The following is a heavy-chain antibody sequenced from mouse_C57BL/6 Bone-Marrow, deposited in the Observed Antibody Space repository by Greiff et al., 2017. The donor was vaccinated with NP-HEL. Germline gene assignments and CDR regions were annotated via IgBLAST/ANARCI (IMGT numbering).Heavy chain of an antibody. CDR2: INPSSGYT. Sequence: QVQLQQSGAELAKPGASVKLSCKASGYTFTSYWMHWVKQRPGQGLEWIGYINPSSGYTKYNQKFKDKATLTADKSCSTAYMQLSSLRYEDSAVYYWAREENWERLFAYWGQGTLVTVSA. CDR1: GYTFTSYW. V-gene: IGHV1-7*01. CDR3: AREENWERLFAY. D-gene: IGHD4-1*01. J-gene: IGHJ3*01.